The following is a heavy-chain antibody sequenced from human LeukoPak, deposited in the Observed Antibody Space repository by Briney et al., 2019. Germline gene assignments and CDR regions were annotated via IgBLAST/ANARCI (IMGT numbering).Heavy chain of an antibody. V-gene: IGHV3-23*01. CDR1: GFTFSSHA. CDR3: ATRGYSSGWYQYYFDY. Sequence: GGSLRLSCAASGFTFSSHAVSWVRQAPGKGLEWVSGISSNGGSTDYADSVKGRFTISRDNSKNTLYLQMNSLRAEGAAVYYCATRGYSSGWYQYYFDYWGQGTLVTVSS. D-gene: IGHD6-19*01. J-gene: IGHJ4*02. CDR2: ISSNGGST.